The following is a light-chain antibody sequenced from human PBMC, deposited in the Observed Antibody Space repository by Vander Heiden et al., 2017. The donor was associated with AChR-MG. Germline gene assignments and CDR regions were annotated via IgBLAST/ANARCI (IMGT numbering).Light chain of an antibody. V-gene: IGKV1-39*01. J-gene: IGKJ1*01. CDR2: AAS. CDR3: QLIDSTRPGT. CDR1: QSISSY. Sequence: DIQMTQSPSSLSASVGDRVTITCRASQSISSYLNWYQQKPGKAPKLLIYAASSLQSGVPSRFSRSGCGTDFTLTISSLQPEAFATYYCQLIDSTRPGTFGQGTKVEIK.